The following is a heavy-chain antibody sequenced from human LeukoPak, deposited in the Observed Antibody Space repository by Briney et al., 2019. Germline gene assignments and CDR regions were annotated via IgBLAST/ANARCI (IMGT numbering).Heavy chain of an antibody. J-gene: IGHJ6*03. Sequence: PGRSLRLSCAASGFTFDDYAMHWVRQVPGKGPEWVAGINWNSGSIDYADSVKGRFTISRDNAKNSLYLQMNSLRAEDTALYYCARESYSSGYYYYMDVWGKGTTVTVSS. CDR3: ARESYSSGYYYYMDV. V-gene: IGHV3-9*01. CDR1: GFTFDDYA. CDR2: INWNSGSI. D-gene: IGHD6-19*01.